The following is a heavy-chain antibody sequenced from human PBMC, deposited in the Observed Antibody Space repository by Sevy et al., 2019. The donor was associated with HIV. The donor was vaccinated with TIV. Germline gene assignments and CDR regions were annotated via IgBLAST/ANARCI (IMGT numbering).Heavy chain of an antibody. V-gene: IGHV4-34*01. CDR2: INHSGST. CDR1: GGSFSGYY. J-gene: IGHJ6*02. CDR3: ARGEGYCSSTSCYYYYGMDV. D-gene: IGHD2-2*01. Sequence: SETLSLTCAVYGGSFSGYYWSWIRQPPGKGLEWIGEINHSGSTNYNPSLKSRVTISVDTSKNQFSLKLSSVTAADTAGYYCARGEGYCSSTSCYYYYGMDVWGQGTTVTVSS.